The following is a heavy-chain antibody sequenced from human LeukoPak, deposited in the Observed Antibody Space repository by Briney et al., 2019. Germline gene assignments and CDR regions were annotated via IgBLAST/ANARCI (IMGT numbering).Heavy chain of an antibody. Sequence: SGGSLRLSCAASGFSFDDYGMSWVRHTPGKGLEWVSLINWDGGSTYYADSVKGRFAISRDNNKNSLYLQMTSLRTEDTALYYCTKGSNTWPSLFDYWGQGTLVTVSS. D-gene: IGHD2-2*02. CDR2: INWDGGST. CDR1: GFSFDDYG. V-gene: IGHV3-43*01. J-gene: IGHJ4*02. CDR3: TKGSNTWPSLFDY.